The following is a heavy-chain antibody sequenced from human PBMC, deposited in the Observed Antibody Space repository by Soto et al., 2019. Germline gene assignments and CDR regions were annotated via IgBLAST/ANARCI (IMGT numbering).Heavy chain of an antibody. D-gene: IGHD2-8*02. CDR3: ARDKITGLFDY. Sequence: TSETLSLTCSVSGGSISSSSYYWGWIRQPPGKGLEWIGSMHYSGSTYCNPSLKSRITISVDTSKNQFSLKLTSVTAADTAVYYCARDKITGLFDYWGQGTLVTVSS. CDR2: MHYSGST. J-gene: IGHJ4*02. CDR1: GGSISSSSYY. V-gene: IGHV4-39*02.